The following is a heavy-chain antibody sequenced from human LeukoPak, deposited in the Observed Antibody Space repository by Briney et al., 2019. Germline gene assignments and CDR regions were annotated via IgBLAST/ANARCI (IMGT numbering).Heavy chain of an antibody. D-gene: IGHD2-21*01. CDR3: ARGLVQRYSRYYYYMDV. Sequence: SETLSLTCTVSGGSISSSSYYWGWIRQPPGKGLEWIGSIYYSGSTYYNPSLKSRVTISVDTSKNQFSLKLSSVTAADTAVYYCARGLVQRYSRYYYYMDVWGKGTTVTVSS. V-gene: IGHV4-39*07. J-gene: IGHJ6*03. CDR1: GGSISSSSYY. CDR2: IYYSGST.